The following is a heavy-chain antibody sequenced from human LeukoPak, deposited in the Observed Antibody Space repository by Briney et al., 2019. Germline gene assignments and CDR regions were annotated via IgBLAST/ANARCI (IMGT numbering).Heavy chain of an antibody. D-gene: IGHD2-15*01. J-gene: IGHJ6*03. CDR2: IIPIFGTA. Sequence: GASVKVSCKASGGTFSSYAISWVRQAPGQGLEWIGGIIPIFGTANYAQKFQGRVTITADESTSTAYMELSSLRSEDTAVYYCALAASSYYYYYMDVWGKGTTVTISS. V-gene: IGHV1-69*13. CDR3: ALAASSYYYYYMDV. CDR1: GGTFSSYA.